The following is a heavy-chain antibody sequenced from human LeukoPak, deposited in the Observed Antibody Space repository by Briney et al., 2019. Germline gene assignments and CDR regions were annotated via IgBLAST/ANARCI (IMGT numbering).Heavy chain of an antibody. D-gene: IGHD1-26*01. CDR2: IYYSGTA. CDR1: GGSISSSTHY. V-gene: IGHV4-39*01. J-gene: IGHJ4*02. CDR3: ARETGGRSIDY. Sequence: PSETLSLTCTVSGGSISSSTHYWNWIRQPPWKGPEWIGSIYYSGTAYYSPSLKSRVTISVDTSTNQFSLRLTSVTAADTAVYYCARETGGRSIDYWGQGTLVTVSS.